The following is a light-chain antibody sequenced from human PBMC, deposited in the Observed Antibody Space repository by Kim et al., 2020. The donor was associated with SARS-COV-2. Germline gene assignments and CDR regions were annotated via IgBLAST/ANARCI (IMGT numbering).Light chain of an antibody. Sequence: EIVMTQSPATLSVSPGERATVSCRASQSVRSHLAWYQQKAGQAPRLLIYDASTRATGIPARFSGSGSATEFTLTISSLQSEDFAIYYCQQYENWPLTFGGGTKVDIK. J-gene: IGKJ4*01. CDR3: QQYENWPLT. V-gene: IGKV3-15*01. CDR1: QSVRSH. CDR2: DAS.